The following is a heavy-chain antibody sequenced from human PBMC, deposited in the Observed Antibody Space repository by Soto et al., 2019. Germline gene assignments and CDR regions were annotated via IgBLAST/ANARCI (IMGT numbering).Heavy chain of an antibody. CDR1: GFTFNICA. CDR2: ISFDGTKK. D-gene: IGHD4-17*01. CDR3: AREDDYGYRYINYGLDV. V-gene: IGHV3-30-3*01. J-gene: IGHJ6*02. Sequence: QAQLVESGGGVVQPGRSLRLSCAASGFTFNICALHWVRQAPGKGLEWVAVISFDGTKKYYSDSVKGRFTISRDNLKNTLYLQMNNLRVEDAALYFCAREDDYGYRYINYGLDVWGQGTTVTVSS.